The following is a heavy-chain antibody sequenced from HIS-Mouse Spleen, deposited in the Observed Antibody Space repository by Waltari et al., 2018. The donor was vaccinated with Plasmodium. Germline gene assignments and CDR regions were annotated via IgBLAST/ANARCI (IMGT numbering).Heavy chain of an antibody. Sequence: EVQLVESGGGLVQPGGSLRLSCPPSGLTCSSYWMSWVRQAPGKGLEWVANIKQDGSEKYYVDSVKGRFTISRDNAKNSLYLQMNSLRAEDTAVYYCASSWYWYFDLWGRGTLVTVSS. CDR1: GLTCSSYW. J-gene: IGHJ2*01. V-gene: IGHV3-7*01. D-gene: IGHD6-13*01. CDR3: ASSWYWYFDL. CDR2: IKQDGSEK.